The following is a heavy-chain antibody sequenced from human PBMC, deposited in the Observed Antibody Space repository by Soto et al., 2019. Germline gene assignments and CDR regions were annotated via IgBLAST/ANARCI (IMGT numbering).Heavy chain of an antibody. CDR2: ISYDGSNK. V-gene: IGHV3-30-3*01. CDR1: GFTFSSYA. CDR3: ARGAAMATGDAFDI. D-gene: IGHD5-18*01. J-gene: IGHJ3*02. Sequence: PGGSLRLSCAASGFTFSSYAMHWVRQAPGKGLEWVAVISYDGSNKYYADSVKGRFTISRDNSKNTLYLQMNSLRAEDTAVYYCARGAAMATGDAFDIWGQGTMVTVSS.